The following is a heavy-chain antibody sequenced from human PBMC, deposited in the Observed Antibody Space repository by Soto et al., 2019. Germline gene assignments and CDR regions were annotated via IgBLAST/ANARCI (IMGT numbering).Heavy chain of an antibody. D-gene: IGHD2-2*01. CDR3: AKPISTSPTSYYGLDV. Sequence: QVQLVESGGGVVQPGRSLRLSCAASGFTFSSYGMHWVRQAPGKGLEWVALILYDGSNTYYADSVKGRFTISRDNSKNTLYLQVNSLRPEDTAVYYCAKPISTSPTSYYGLDVWGQGTTVTDSS. CDR2: ILYDGSNT. CDR1: GFTFSSYG. J-gene: IGHJ6*02. V-gene: IGHV3-30*18.